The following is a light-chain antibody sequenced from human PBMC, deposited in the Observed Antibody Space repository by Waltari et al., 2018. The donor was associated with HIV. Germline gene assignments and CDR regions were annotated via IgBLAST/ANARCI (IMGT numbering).Light chain of an antibody. CDR3: SSYTSSSTFGV. J-gene: IGLJ2*01. CDR2: DVS. Sequence: QSALTQPASVSGSPGQSITISCTGTSSDVGGYNYVSWYQPHPGKAPKLMIYDVSKRPSGVSNRFSGSKSGNTASLTISGLQAEDEADYYCSSYTSSSTFGVFGGGTKLTVL. V-gene: IGLV2-14*01. CDR1: SSDVGGYNY.